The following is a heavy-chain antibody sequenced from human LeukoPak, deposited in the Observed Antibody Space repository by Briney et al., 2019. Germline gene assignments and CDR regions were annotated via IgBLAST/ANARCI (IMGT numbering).Heavy chain of an antibody. Sequence: GGSLRLSCAASGFTFSSYWMHWVRQAPGKGLVWVSRINSDGSSTSYADSVKGRFTISRDNAKNTLYLRMNSLRAEDTAVYYCATEKRRGSGSYYNVSWGQGSLVAVSS. J-gene: IGHJ4*02. CDR2: INSDGSST. CDR3: ATEKRRGSGSYYNVS. CDR1: GFTFSSYW. V-gene: IGHV3-74*01. D-gene: IGHD3-10*01.